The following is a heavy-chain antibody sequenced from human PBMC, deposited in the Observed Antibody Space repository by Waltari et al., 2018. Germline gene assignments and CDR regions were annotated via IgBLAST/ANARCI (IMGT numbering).Heavy chain of an antibody. CDR3: ARRSNWYYDSSGSEWFDP. V-gene: IGHV4-30-2*01. J-gene: IGHJ5*02. CDR2: IYHSGST. D-gene: IGHD3-22*01. Sequence: QLQLQESGSGLVRPSQTLSLTCADSRDSISSGGYSWSCTRQPPGKGLEWIGYIYHSGSTYYHPSLKSRVTISVDRSKNQFSLKLSSVTAADTAVYYCARRSNWYYDSSGSEWFDPWGQGTLVTVSS. CDR1: RDSISSGGYS.